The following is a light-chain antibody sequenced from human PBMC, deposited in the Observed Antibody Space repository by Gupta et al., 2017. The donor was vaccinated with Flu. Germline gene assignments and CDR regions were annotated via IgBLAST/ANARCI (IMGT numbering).Light chain of an antibody. J-gene: IGKJ2*03. CDR3: QQYRDYSYS. CDR1: QTIGNW. Sequence: DIQMTQSPSTLSASVGDRVTISCRASQTIGNWLAWYQQKPGKAPKFLIYEASSLESGVPSRFSGSGSGTEFTLTISSLQPDDFATYYCQQYRDYSYSFGQGTKLEIK. CDR2: EAS. V-gene: IGKV1-5*03.